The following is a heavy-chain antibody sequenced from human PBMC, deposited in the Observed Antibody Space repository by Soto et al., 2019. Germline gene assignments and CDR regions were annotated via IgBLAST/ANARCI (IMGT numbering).Heavy chain of an antibody. J-gene: IGHJ4*02. CDR2: ISHDGRNK. V-gene: IGHV3-30*03. Sequence: QVQLVESGGGVVEPGGSLRLSCVVSGFTFTNYDMHWVRQAPDKGLEWVGIISHDGRNKAHVDSVKGRFIISRDNSKNTLYLQMNTLRSEDTAVYYCARDRGRGEKRGSNFGDCWGQGTLVTVSS. CDR1: GFTFTNYD. CDR3: ARDRGRGEKRGSNFGDC. D-gene: IGHD3-10*01.